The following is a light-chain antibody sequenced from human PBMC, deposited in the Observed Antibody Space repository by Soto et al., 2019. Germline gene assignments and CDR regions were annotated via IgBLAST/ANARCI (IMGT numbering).Light chain of an antibody. V-gene: IGKV1-5*03. CDR1: QTISSW. Sequence: DIQMTQSPSTLSGSVGDRVTITCRASQTISSWLAWYQQKPGKAHKLLIYKASTLKSGVQSRFSGSGSGTEFTLTIRSLQPDDVATYYCQQYDSYSWTFDQGTKVDIK. CDR3: QQYDSYSWT. J-gene: IGKJ1*01. CDR2: KAS.